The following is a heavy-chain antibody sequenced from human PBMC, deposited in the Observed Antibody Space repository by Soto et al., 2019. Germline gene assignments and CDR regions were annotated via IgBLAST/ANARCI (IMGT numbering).Heavy chain of an antibody. CDR2: IAAGNGNT. J-gene: IGHJ4*02. V-gene: IGHV1-3*01. D-gene: IGHD2-21*01. CDR3: AKGSRMWTPDY. Sequence: VASVKVSCKTSGYTFTDYAILWVRQAPGQALEWLGWIAAGNGNTRFSQKFQGRVTITRDTSATTAYMELTSLRSEDTAVYYCAKGSRMWTPDYWGQGTLVTVSS. CDR1: GYTFTDYA.